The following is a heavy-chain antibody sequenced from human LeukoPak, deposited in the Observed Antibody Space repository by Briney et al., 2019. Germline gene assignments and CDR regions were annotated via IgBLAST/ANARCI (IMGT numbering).Heavy chain of an antibody. CDR1: GYTLTELS. Sequence: ASVKVSCKVSGYTLTELSMHWVRQAPGKGLEWKGGFDPEDGETIYAQKFQGRVTMTEDTSTDTAYMELSSLRSEDTAVYYCATSSSSWSPQFDYWGQGTLVTVSS. CDR2: FDPEDGET. CDR3: ATSSSSWSPQFDY. D-gene: IGHD6-13*01. J-gene: IGHJ4*02. V-gene: IGHV1-24*01.